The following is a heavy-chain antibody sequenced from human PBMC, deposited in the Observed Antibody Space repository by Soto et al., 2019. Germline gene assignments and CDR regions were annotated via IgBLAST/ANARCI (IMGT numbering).Heavy chain of an antibody. CDR3: ARSVTKFAGWPLDN. Sequence: GGSLRLSCAASGFNFSSHGMHWVRQAPGKGLEWVAGMWSDGRNRYYADSVKGRAIISRENSNNTLYPQMKSLRTDDTAVYYCARSVTKFAGWPLDNWGRRILVTVSS. CDR1: GFNFSSHG. D-gene: IGHD6-19*01. J-gene: IGHJ4*02. V-gene: IGHV3-33*03. CDR2: MWSDGRNR.